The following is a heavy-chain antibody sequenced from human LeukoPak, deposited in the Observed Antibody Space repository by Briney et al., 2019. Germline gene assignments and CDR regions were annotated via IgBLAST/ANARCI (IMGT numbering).Heavy chain of an antibody. CDR2: ISSSGSTI. CDR3: AELGITMIGGV. J-gene: IGHJ6*04. D-gene: IGHD3-10*02. Sequence: GGSLRLSCVASGFTFSSYARNWVRQAPGKGLEWVSYISSSGSTIYYADSVKGRFTISRDNPKNSLYLQMNSLRAEDTAVYYCAELGITMIGGVWGKGTTVTISS. V-gene: IGHV3-48*03. CDR1: GFTFSSYA.